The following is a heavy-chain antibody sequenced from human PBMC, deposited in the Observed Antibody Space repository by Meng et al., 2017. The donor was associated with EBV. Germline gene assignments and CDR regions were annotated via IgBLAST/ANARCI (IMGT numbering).Heavy chain of an antibody. Sequence: QLQLRESGPGQVKPSEXLSLTGTFPGDSISSFYYWGWIRQPPGRGLEWIGSVHYTGSTYYSPSLKSRVTVSVDTSKNQFSLRLTSVTAADTAVYYCARPFPSWQSPRLDPFGAWGQGTLVTVSS. J-gene: IGHJ5*02. V-gene: IGHV4-39*01. D-gene: IGHD6-19*01. CDR2: VHYTGST. CDR1: GDSISSFYY. CDR3: ARPFPSWQSPRLDPFGA.